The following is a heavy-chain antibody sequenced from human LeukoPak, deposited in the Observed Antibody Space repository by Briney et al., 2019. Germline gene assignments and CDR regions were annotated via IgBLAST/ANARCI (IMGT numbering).Heavy chain of an antibody. CDR3: ASKTGYNYGLDY. CDR1: GGTISSGSYY. V-gene: IGHV4-61*02. Sequence: SQTLSLTCTVSGGTISSGSYYWNWIRQPAGKGLEWIGRIYTSGSTSYNPSLKSRVTISVDTSKNQFSLKLSSVTAADTAVYYCASKTGYNYGLDYWGQGTLVTVSS. CDR2: IYTSGST. J-gene: IGHJ4*02. D-gene: IGHD5-18*01.